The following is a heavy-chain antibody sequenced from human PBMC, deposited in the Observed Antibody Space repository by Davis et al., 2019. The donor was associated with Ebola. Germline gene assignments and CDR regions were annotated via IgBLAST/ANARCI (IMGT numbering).Heavy chain of an antibody. CDR1: GFTFSSYS. D-gene: IGHD3-22*01. J-gene: IGHJ5*02. Sequence: GGSLRLSCAASGFTFSSYSMNWVRQAPGKGLEWVSSISSSSSYIYYANSVKGRFTISRDNAKNSLYLQMNSLRAEDTAVYYCGRDATTMKVVVDNWFGPWGQGTLVTVSS. CDR3: GRDATTMKVVVDNWFGP. CDR2: ISSSSSYI. V-gene: IGHV3-21*01.